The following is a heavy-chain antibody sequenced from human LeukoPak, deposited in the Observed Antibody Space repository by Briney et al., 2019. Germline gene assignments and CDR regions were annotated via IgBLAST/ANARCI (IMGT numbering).Heavy chain of an antibody. D-gene: IGHD3-10*01. V-gene: IGHV4-38-2*01. CDR1: SYSISSGHY. CDR2: IYHSGST. CDR3: ARLRNYYGSGDHYFDY. J-gene: IGHJ4*02. Sequence: SETLSLTCAVSSYSISSGHYWGWIRQPPGKGLEWIGTIYHSGSTFYNPSLKSRVTISVDTSKNQFSLKLTSVTAADTAVYNCARLRNYYGSGDHYFDYWGQGTLVTVSS.